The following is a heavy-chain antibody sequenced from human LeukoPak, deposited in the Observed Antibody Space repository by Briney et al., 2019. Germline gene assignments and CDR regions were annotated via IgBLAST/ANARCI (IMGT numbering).Heavy chain of an antibody. CDR1: GFTFNSYG. CDR3: ARGLPPVMKYYFDY. D-gene: IGHD4-11*01. V-gene: IGHV3-33*01. Sequence: PGGCLRLSCAASGFTFNSYGMHWVRQAPGKGLEWVAVMWYDGSNKYYADSVKGRFTISRDDSKNTLYLQMNSLRAEDTAMYYCARGLPPVMKYYFDYWGQGTLVTVSS. CDR2: MWYDGSNK. J-gene: IGHJ4*02.